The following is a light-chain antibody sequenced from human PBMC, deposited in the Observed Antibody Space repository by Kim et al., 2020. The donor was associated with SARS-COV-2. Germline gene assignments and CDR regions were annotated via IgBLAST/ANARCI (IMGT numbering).Light chain of an antibody. CDR3: QQYYSTPPS. J-gene: IGKJ2*03. CDR1: QTVLCNAEDRSY. V-gene: IGKV4-1*01. Sequence: RATRNGKAGQTVLCNAEDRSYGGWYQREPGRAPRLLMCWASIRESGVSGGFSGRGSETDFTLTISGLRAEEVAVYYCQQYYSTPPSFGQGTKLEI. CDR2: WAS.